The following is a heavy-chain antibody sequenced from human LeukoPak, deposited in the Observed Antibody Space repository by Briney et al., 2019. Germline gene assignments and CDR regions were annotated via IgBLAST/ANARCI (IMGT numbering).Heavy chain of an antibody. V-gene: IGHV3-43*02. CDR2: IGGHGGST. J-gene: IGHJ4*02. CDR1: GFTFDAYA. D-gene: IGHD1-26*01. CDR3: AKEHSASGSVDY. Sequence: PGGSLRLSCAASGFTFDAYAVYWVRQAPGKGLECVSLIGGHGGSTYYADSVKGRFTISRDNSKNSLYLQMNSLRTEDTALYYCAKEHSASGSVDYWGQGTLVTVSS.